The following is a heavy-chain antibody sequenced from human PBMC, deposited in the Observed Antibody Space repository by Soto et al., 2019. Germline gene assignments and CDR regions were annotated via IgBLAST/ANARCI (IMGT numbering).Heavy chain of an antibody. J-gene: IGHJ6*02. CDR1: GFTFSSYA. Sequence: GGSLRLSCAASGFTFSSYAMSWVRQAPGKGLEWVSAISGSGDSTFYADSVKGRFTISRDNSKNTLYLQMNGLRAEDTAEYYCAKVVGTATVYDNYAMDVWGQGTTVTVSS. CDR2: ISGSGDST. D-gene: IGHD5-18*01. CDR3: AKVVGTATVYDNYAMDV. V-gene: IGHV3-23*01.